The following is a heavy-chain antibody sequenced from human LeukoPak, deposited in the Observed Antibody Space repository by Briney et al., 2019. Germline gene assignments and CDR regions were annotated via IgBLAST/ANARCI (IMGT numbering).Heavy chain of an antibody. V-gene: IGHV3-48*03. J-gene: IGHJ6*03. CDR2: ISSSGSTI. Sequence: GGSLRLSCAASGFTFSSYEMNWVRQAPGKGLEWVSYISSSGSTIYYADSVKGRFTISRDNSKNTLYLQMNSLRAEDTAVYYCARSNYYYSWTSGAKGPRSPSP. CDR3: ARSNYYYSWTS. CDR1: GFTFSSYE.